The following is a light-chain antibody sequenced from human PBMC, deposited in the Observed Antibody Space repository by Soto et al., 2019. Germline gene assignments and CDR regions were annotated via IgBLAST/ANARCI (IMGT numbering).Light chain of an antibody. Sequence: EIVMTQSPATLSVSPGERATLSCRASQSVSSNLAWYQQKPGQAPRLLIYGASTRATGIPARFSGSGSATDFTLTISSLEPEDFAVYYCQQYNNWPPWTFGQGTKGDIK. CDR3: QQYNNWPPWT. CDR2: GAS. CDR1: QSVSSN. V-gene: IGKV3D-15*01. J-gene: IGKJ1*01.